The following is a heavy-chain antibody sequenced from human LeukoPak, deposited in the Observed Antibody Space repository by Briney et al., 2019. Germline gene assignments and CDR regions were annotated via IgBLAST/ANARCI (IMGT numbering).Heavy chain of an antibody. Sequence: PGGSLRLSFASSGFTFSDYYMSWVRQAPGKGLEWGSHISGSSTYTNYADSVKGRFTISRDNANNSLYLQMNSLTAEDTAVFYCARVGSRGYYFDYWGQGTLVSVSS. CDR2: ISGSSTYT. V-gene: IGHV3-11*06. CDR1: GFTFSDYY. CDR3: ARVGSRGYYFDY. J-gene: IGHJ4*02. D-gene: IGHD1-26*01.